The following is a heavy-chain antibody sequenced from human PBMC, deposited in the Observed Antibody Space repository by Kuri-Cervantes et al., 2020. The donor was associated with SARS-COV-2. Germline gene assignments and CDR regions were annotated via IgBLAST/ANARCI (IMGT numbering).Heavy chain of an antibody. CDR1: ETTFPNYD. CDR2: VKTNSGST. CDR3: ARDPTLSSGSYYSSFDY. J-gene: IGHJ4*02. D-gene: IGHD3-10*01. V-gene: IGHV1-8*01. Sequence: ASVKVSCKAPETTFPNYDINWVRQATGQGLEWMGMVKTNSGSTLYAQIFQGRVTMTRDTSTSTVYMELSSLRSEDTAVYYCARDPTLSSGSYYSSFDYWGQGTRVTVSS.